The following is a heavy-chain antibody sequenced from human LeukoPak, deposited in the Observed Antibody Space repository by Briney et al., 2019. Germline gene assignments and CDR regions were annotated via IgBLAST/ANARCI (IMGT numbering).Heavy chain of an antibody. Sequence: GGSLRLSCAASGFTFSSYAMSWVRQPPGKGLEWVSTISGSGGGTYYADSVKGRFTISRDNSKNTLYLQMNSLRAEDTAVYYCAKPMWRELGRFLGLTLFDYWGQGTLVTVSS. CDR1: GFTFSSYA. CDR3: AKPMWRELGRFLGLTLFDY. D-gene: IGHD3-3*01. CDR2: ISGSGGGT. J-gene: IGHJ4*02. V-gene: IGHV3-23*01.